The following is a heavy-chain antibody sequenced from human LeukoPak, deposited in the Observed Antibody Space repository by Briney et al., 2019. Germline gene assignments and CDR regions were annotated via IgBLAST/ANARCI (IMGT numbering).Heavy chain of an antibody. Sequence: PSETLSLTCNVSGGPIRSAGYYWSWIRQPPGKGLEWIGYIYHSGESYFNPSLKSRVTMSVDKSKNQFSLNLTSVTAADTAVYYCARDYCSGGSCYFHVFDVWGQGTTVTVSS. CDR3: ARDYCSGGSCYFHVFDV. D-gene: IGHD2-15*01. CDR2: IYHSGES. J-gene: IGHJ3*01. V-gene: IGHV4-30-2*01. CDR1: GGPIRSAGYY.